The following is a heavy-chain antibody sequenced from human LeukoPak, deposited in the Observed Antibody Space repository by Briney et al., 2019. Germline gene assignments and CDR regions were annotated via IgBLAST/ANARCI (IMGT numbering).Heavy chain of an antibody. CDR3: ARDRGTRLWLESPDY. CDR1: GFTFSSYA. V-gene: IGHV3-30-3*01. D-gene: IGHD5-18*01. J-gene: IGHJ4*02. CDR2: ISYDGSNK. Sequence: GGSLRLSCAASGFTFSSYAMHWVRQAPGKGLEWVAVISYDGSNKYYADSVKGRFTISRDNSKNTLYLQMNSLRAEDTAVYYCARDRGTRLWLESPDYWGQGTLVTVSS.